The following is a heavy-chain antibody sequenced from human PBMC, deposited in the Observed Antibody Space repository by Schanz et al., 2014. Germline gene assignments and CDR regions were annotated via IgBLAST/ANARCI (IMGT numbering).Heavy chain of an antibody. J-gene: IGHJ4*02. Sequence: EVQLVESGGGLVQPEGSLRLSCAASGFTFSSYGMSWVRQAPGKGLEWVSAISGSGGSTYYADSVKGRFTISRDNSKNTLYLQMNSLRAEDTAVYYCAKEKGDCSSTSCSYYFDYWGQGTLVTVSS. CDR2: ISGSGGST. D-gene: IGHD2-2*01. CDR3: AKEKGDCSSTSCSYYFDY. V-gene: IGHV3-23*04. CDR1: GFTFSSYG.